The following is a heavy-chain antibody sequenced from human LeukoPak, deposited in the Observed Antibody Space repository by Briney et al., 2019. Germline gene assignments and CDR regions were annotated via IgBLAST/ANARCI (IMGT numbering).Heavy chain of an antibody. V-gene: IGHV3-23*01. CDR1: GGSFSGYY. D-gene: IGHD3-22*01. CDR3: AKEPYYYDSSGYPYYFDY. Sequence: PSETLSLTCAVYGGSFSGYYWSWIRQPPGKGLEWVSAISGSGGSTYYADSVKGRFTISRDNSKNTLYLQMNSLRAEDTAVYYCAKEPYYYDSSGYPYYFDYWGQGTLVTVSS. CDR2: ISGSGGST. J-gene: IGHJ4*02.